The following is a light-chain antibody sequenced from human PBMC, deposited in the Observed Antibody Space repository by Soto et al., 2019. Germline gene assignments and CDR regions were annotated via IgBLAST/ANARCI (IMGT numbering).Light chain of an antibody. CDR1: QSLVHSDGKTY. CDR3: MQNVQFPFT. J-gene: IGKJ2*01. CDR2: GVS. V-gene: IGKV2D-29*01. Sequence: DIVLTQIPLSLSVIPGQAAAISCKSSQSLVHSDGKTYLHWFLQKPGQPPQLLIHGVSIRFSGVEWFSGSGSGTDFTLPISRVEAEDGGVDFCMQNVQFPFTFGQGTKLEIK.